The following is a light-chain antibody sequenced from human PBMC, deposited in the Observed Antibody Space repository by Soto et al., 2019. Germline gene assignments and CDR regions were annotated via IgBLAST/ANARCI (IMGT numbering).Light chain of an antibody. V-gene: IGLV2-14*01. J-gene: IGLJ3*02. CDR3: TSYTSSSTWV. CDR2: EVN. Sequence: QSALTQPASVSESPGQSITISCTGTSSDVGAYNYVSWYQQHPGKAPKLMIYEVNNRPSGVSNRFSGSKSGNTASLTISGLQAEDEADYHCTSYTSSSTWVFGGGTKLTVL. CDR1: SSDVGAYNY.